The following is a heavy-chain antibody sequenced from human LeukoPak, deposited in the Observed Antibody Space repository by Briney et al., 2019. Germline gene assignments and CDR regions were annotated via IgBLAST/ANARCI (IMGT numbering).Heavy chain of an antibody. CDR1: GGSISSSSYY. CDR3: ARLGSSGSAQYFQD. D-gene: IGHD6-19*01. CDR2: IYYSGST. Sequence: SETLSLTCTVSGGSISSSSYYWGWIRQPPGKGLEWIGSIYYSGSTYYNPSLKSRLTMSVDTSKNQFSLKLSSVTAADTAVYYCARLGSSGSAQYFQDWGQGTLVTVSS. J-gene: IGHJ1*01. V-gene: IGHV4-39*07.